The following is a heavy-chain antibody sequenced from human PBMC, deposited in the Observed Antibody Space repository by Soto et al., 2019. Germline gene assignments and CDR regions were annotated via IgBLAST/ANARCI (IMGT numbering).Heavy chain of an antibody. CDR1: GFPSRSYA. J-gene: IGHJ6*03. CDR3: ARALGYCSGGSCYSYYYYYMDV. D-gene: IGHD2-15*01. V-gene: IGHV3-23*01. CDR2: ISGSGGST. Sequence: GGLLTLARAASGFPSRSYALSWVRQAPGKGLEWVSAISGSGGSTYYADSVKGRFTISRDNSKNTLYLQMNSLRAEDTAVYYCARALGYCSGGSCYSYYYYYMDVWGKGTTVTVSS.